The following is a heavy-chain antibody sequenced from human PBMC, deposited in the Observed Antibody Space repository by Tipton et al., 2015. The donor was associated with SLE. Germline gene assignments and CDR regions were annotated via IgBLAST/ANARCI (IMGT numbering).Heavy chain of an antibody. V-gene: IGHV4-38-2*01. Sequence: TLSLTCAVSGYSISSGYYWGWIRQPPGKGLEWIGSIYHSGSTYYNPSLKSRVTISVDTSKNQFSLKLSSVTAADTAVYYCARAPLRYFDWLLPGDYFDYWGQGTLVTVSS. D-gene: IGHD3-9*01. CDR3: ARAPLRYFDWLLPGDYFDY. J-gene: IGHJ4*02. CDR2: IYHSGST. CDR1: GYSISSGYY.